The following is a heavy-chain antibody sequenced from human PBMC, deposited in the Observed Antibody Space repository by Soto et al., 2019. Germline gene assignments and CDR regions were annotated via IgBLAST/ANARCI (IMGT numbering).Heavy chain of an antibody. Sequence: QVQLQESGPGLVKPSQTLSLTCTVSGGSISDGAYYWSWIRQPPGKGLEWIGHIYDSGNTYNNPSLKSRITRSVETSKNHFSLNLNSVTAADTAVYYCASGLSGDKVDQWGQGTLVTVSS. CDR3: ASGLSGDKVDQ. J-gene: IGHJ4*02. V-gene: IGHV4-30-4*01. CDR1: GGSISDGAYY. CDR2: IYDSGNT. D-gene: IGHD2-21*01.